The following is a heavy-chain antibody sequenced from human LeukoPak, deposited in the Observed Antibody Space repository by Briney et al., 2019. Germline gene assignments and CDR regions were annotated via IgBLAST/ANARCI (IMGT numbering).Heavy chain of an antibody. D-gene: IGHD3-22*01. J-gene: IGHJ4*02. V-gene: IGHV3-21*01. CDR2: ISSSSSYI. CDR3: ARDTSYDSSREGH. Sequence: GGSLRLSCAASGFSLSAYWMNWVRQAPGKGLEWVSSISSSSSYIYYADSVKGRFTISRDNAKNSLYLQMNSLRAEDTAVYYCARDTSYDSSREGHWGQGTLVTVSS. CDR1: GFSLSAYW.